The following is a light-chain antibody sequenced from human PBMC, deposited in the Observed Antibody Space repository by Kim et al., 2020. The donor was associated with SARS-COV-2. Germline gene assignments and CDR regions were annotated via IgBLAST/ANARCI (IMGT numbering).Light chain of an antibody. CDR3: AAWDDSLSGWV. J-gene: IGLJ3*02. CDR1: SSNIGSKY. V-gene: IGLV1-47*01. Sequence: QSVLTQPPSASGTPGQRVTISCSGSSSNIGSKYVFWYQQLPGTAPKLLIYKNYQRPSGVPDRFSGSKSGTSASLAISGLRSEDEADYYCAAWDDSLSGWVFGGRAQLAV. CDR2: KNY.